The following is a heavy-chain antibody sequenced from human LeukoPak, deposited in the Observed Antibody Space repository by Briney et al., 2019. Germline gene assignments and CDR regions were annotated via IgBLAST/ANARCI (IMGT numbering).Heavy chain of an antibody. D-gene: IGHD4-17*01. CDR2: IYPGDSDT. V-gene: IGHV5-51*01. CDR1: GYSFTSYW. J-gene: IGHJ5*02. Sequence: GESLKISCKGSGYSFTSYWIGWVRQMPGKGLEWMGIIYPGDSDTRYSPSFQGQVTISADKSISTAYLQWSSLKASDTAMYYCAKTPHDYGAYGWGFDPWGQGTLVTVSS. CDR3: AKTPHDYGAYGWGFDP.